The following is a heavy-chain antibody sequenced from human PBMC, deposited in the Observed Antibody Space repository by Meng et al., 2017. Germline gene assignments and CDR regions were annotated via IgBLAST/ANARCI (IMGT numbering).Heavy chain of an antibody. CDR2: INHSGST. CDR3: ARKFTMVRGIYNWFDP. D-gene: IGHD3-10*01. CDR1: GVSFSGYY. J-gene: IGHJ5*02. V-gene: IGHV4-34*01. Sequence: QVPLPAWAAGLLKPSETISLPCAVYGVSFSGYYWSWIRQPPGKGLEWIGEINHSGSTNYNPSLKSRVTISVDTSKNQFSLKLSSVTAADTAVYYCARKFTMVRGIYNWFDPWGQGTLVTVSS.